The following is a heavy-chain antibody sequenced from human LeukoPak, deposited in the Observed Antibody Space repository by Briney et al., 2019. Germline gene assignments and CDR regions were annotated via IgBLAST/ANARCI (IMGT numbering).Heavy chain of an antibody. D-gene: IGHD3-9*01. V-gene: IGHV1-8*01. Sequence: ASVKVSCKASGYTFTSYDINWVRQATGQGLEWMGWMNPNSGNTGYAQKFQGRVTMTRNTSISTAYMELSSLRSEDTAVYYCARGYYDILTGATYYYGMDVWGQGTLVTVSS. CDR3: ARGYYDILTGATYYYGMDV. CDR2: MNPNSGNT. CDR1: GYTFTSYD. J-gene: IGHJ6*02.